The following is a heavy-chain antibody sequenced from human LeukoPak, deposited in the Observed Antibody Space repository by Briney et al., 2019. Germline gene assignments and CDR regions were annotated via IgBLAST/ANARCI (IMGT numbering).Heavy chain of an antibody. CDR1: GFTFSTYW. CDR3: ARKTGTTGEAFDY. V-gene: IGHV3-7*03. J-gene: IGHJ4*02. Sequence: GGSLRLSCSASGFTFSTYWMSWVRQAPGKGLEWVANIKEDGSEKYYVDSVKGRFTISRDNAQNSVYLQMNSLRAEDTAVYYCARKTGTTGEAFDYWSQGTLVTVSS. CDR2: IKEDGSEK. D-gene: IGHD1-1*01.